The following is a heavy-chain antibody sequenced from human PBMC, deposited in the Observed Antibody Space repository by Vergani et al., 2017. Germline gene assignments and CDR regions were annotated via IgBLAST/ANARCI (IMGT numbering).Heavy chain of an antibody. CDR2: VSFRGDT. V-gene: IGHV4-59*01. D-gene: IGHD3-10*01. CDR1: GDSISPYY. Sequence: QVQLQESGPGLVKPSETLSLTCIVSGDSISPYYWSWIRQPAGKGLEWMGYVSFRGDTLYDPSVKGRMTISLNTSSNQFSLYLTSVTAADTAVYYCARSRIYYGAGSPDYWGQGTLVTVSS. CDR3: ARSRIYYGAGSPDY. J-gene: IGHJ4*02.